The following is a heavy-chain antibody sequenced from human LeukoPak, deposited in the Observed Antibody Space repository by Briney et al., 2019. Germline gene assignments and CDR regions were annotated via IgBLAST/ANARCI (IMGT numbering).Heavy chain of an antibody. CDR3: YIYGSGSYSIADY. V-gene: IGHV3-74*01. D-gene: IGHD3-10*01. J-gene: IGHJ4*02. CDR2: INSGGSST. Sequence: PGGSLRLSCAASGFAFSGYWMHWVRQAPGKGLVWVSRINSGGSSTSYADSVKGRFTISRDNAKNTLYLQMNSLRAEDTAVYYCYIYGSGSYSIADYWGQGTLVTVSS. CDR1: GFAFSGYW.